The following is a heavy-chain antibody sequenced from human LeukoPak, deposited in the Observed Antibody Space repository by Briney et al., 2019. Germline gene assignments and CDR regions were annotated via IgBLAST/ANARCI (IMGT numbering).Heavy chain of an antibody. CDR3: ARRPGVQLWLFDY. CDR1: GGSISSSSYY. CDR2: IYYSGST. J-gene: IGHJ4*02. D-gene: IGHD5-18*01. V-gene: IGHV4-39*01. Sequence: SETLSLTCTVSGGSISSSSYYWGWIRQPPGTGLEWIGSIYYSGSTYYNPSLKSRVTISVDTSKNQFSLKLSSVTAADTAVYYCARRPGVQLWLFDYWGQGTLVTVSS.